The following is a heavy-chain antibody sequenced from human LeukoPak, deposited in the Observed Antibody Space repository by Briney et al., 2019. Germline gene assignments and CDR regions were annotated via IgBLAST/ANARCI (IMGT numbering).Heavy chain of an antibody. CDR1: GGTFSSYA. Sequence: GASVKVSCKASGGTFSSYAISWVRQAPGQGLEWMGGIIPIFGTANYAQKFQGRVTITTDESTSTAYMELSSLRSEDTAVYYCARDPRGDGYNGGYYFDYWGQGTLVTVSS. CDR3: ARDPRGDGYNGGYYFDY. D-gene: IGHD5-24*01. CDR2: IIPIFGTA. J-gene: IGHJ4*02. V-gene: IGHV1-69*05.